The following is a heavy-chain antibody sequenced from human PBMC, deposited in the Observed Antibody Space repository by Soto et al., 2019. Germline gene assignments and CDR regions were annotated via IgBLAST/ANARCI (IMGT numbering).Heavy chain of an antibody. J-gene: IGHJ4*02. CDR3: ARTSRYYDSSGPTHY. V-gene: IGHV3-30-3*01. CDR1: GFTFSSYA. Sequence: GGSLRLSCAASGFTFSSYAMHWVRQAPGKGLEWVAVISYDGINKYYADPVKGRFTISRDNSKNTLYLQMNSLRAEDTAVYYCARTSRYYDSSGPTHYWGQGPLVTV. CDR2: ISYDGINK. D-gene: IGHD3-22*01.